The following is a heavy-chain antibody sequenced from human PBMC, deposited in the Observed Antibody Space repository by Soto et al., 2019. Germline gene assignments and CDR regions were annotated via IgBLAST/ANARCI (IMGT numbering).Heavy chain of an antibody. J-gene: IGHJ6*02. CDR3: ASSWLGELYYGMDV. D-gene: IGHD3-10*01. CDR2: MNPNSGNT. V-gene: IGHV1-8*01. Sequence: ASVKVSCKASGYTFTSYDINWVRQATGQGLEWMGWMNPNSGNTGYAQKFQGRVTMTRNTSISTAYMELSSLRSEDTAAYYCASSWLGELYYGMDVWGQGTTVTVSS. CDR1: GYTFTSYD.